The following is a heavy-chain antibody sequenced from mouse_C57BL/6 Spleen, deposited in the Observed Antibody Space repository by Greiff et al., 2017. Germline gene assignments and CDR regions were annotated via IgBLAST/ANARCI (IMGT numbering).Heavy chain of an antibody. CDR2: IYPGSGST. CDR1: GYTFTSYW. CDR3: ARGGYSGSSFYYFDY. Sequence: QVQLQQPGAELVKPGASVKMSCKASGYTFTSYWITWVKQRPGQGLEWIGDIYPGSGSTNYNEKFKSKATLTVDTSSSTAYMQLSSLTSEDSAVYYCARGGYSGSSFYYFDYWGQGTTLTVSS. J-gene: IGHJ2*01. D-gene: IGHD1-1*01. V-gene: IGHV1-55*01.